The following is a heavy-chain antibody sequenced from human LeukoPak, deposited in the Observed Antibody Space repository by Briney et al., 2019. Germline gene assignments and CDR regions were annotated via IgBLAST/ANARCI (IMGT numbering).Heavy chain of an antibody. CDR1: GFTFSSYA. CDR2: ISYDGSNK. CDR3: ARDEYSYGYRYYFDY. D-gene: IGHD5-18*01. V-gene: IGHV3-30*04. Sequence: PGRSLRLSCAASGFTFSSYAMDWVRQAPGKGLEWVAVISYDGSNKYYADSVKGRFTISRDNSKNTLYLQMNSLRAEDTAVYYCARDEYSYGYRYYFDYWGQGTLVTVSS. J-gene: IGHJ4*02.